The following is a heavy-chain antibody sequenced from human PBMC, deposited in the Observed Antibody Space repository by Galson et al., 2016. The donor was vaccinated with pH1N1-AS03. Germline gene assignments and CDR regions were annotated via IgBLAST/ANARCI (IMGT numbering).Heavy chain of an antibody. CDR3: ARRRLFWTPGFDP. J-gene: IGHJ5*02. Sequence: LSLTCTVSGGSISSSNYYWGWIRQPPGKGLEWIGSMSYSGSTYYNPSLNSRVTISVDTSKNQFSLKLSSVTAADTAVYYCARRRLFWTPGFDPWGQGTLVTVSS. CDR2: MSYSGST. V-gene: IGHV4-39*07. CDR1: GGSISSSNYY. D-gene: IGHD3/OR15-3a*01.